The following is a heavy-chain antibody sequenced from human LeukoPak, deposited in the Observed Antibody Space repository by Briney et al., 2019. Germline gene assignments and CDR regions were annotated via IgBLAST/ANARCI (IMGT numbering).Heavy chain of an antibody. CDR3: ARNKGRYGSGRVHFDP. CDR1: GYSISNGYY. Sequence: SETLSLTCNVSGYSISNGYYWGWIRQPPGKGLEWIGSTYHSGSTYYNPSLKSRVTMSLDTSKNRFSLNLNSVTAADTAVYYCARNKGRYGSGRVHFDPWGQGTLVTVSS. V-gene: IGHV4-38-2*02. CDR2: TYHSGST. D-gene: IGHD3-10*01. J-gene: IGHJ5*02.